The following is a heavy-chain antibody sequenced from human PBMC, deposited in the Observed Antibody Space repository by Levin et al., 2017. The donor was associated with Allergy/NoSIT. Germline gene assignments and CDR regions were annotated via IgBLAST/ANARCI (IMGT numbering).Heavy chain of an antibody. J-gene: IGHJ6*02. CDR3: AKGITGTTRYYGMDV. V-gene: IGHV3-9*01. Sequence: GGSLRLSCAASGFTFDDYAMYWVRQAPGKGLEWVSGISWNSGSIGYADSVKGRFTISRDNAKNSLYLQMNSLRAEDTALYYCAKGITGTTRYYGMDVWGQGTTVTVSS. D-gene: IGHD1-7*01. CDR1: GFTFDDYA. CDR2: ISWNSGSI.